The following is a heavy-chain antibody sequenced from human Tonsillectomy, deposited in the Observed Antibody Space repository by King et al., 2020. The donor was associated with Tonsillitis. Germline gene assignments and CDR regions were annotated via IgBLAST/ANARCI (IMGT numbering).Heavy chain of an antibody. V-gene: IGHV4-39*01. CDR1: GASISSRSYY. D-gene: IGHD3-22*01. Sequence: QLQESGPGLVKPSETLSLTCTVAGASISSRSYYWDWIRQPPGKGLEWIGSVSYSGTTYYNPSIKSRVTITVDSSKNQFSLKLSSVTAADTAVYYCKRHESDGSSFYDSRGYYPDYWGQGTLVSVSS. CDR3: KRHESDGSSFYDSRGYYPDY. J-gene: IGHJ4*02. CDR2: VSYSGTT.